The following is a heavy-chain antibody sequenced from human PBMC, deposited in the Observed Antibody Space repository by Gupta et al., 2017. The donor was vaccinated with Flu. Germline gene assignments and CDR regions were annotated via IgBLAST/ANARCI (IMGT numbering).Heavy chain of an antibody. CDR2: IGPGGSPA. Sequence: EVRLLESGGGLVQPGGSLRLSCAASGFIFSTDSMSWVRQAPGKGLGWVSAIGPGGSPAYFAEAVKGRFTISRDNSKNALFLEMNSLRPEETAVYYCARRTTVAGPAPFDSWGQGTLVTVSS. V-gene: IGHV3-23*01. D-gene: IGHD4-17*01. CDR1: GFIFSTDS. CDR3: ARRTTVAGPAPFDS. J-gene: IGHJ4*02.